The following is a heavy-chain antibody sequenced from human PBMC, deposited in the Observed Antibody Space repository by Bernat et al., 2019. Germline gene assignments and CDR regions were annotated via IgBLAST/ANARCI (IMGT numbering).Heavy chain of an antibody. Sequence: QVQLQESGPGLVKPSETLSLTCDVSGASINSYWWSWVRQPPGKGLEWIGEIEHGGATNYNPSLKRRVTISVDQSKNQFSLKLSSVTDAETALYYCARNGAYCIEVWGQGTTVTVS. CDR1: GASINSYW. J-gene: IGHJ6*02. D-gene: IGHD2-21*01. CDR2: IEHGGAT. V-gene: IGHV4-4*02. CDR3: ARNGAYCIEV.